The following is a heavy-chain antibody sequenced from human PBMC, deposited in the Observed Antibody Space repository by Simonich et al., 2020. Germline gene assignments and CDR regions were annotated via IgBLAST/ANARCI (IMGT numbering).Heavy chain of an antibody. Sequence: QVQLQESGPGLVKPSETLSLTCTVSGGSISRYYWSWIRQPPGKGLEWIGYIYYSGSTNYNPALKSRVTISVDTSKTQFSLKLSSVTAADTAVYYCARHDRWLQFYFDYWGQGTLVTVSS. CDR1: GGSISRYY. J-gene: IGHJ4*02. CDR3: ARHDRWLQFYFDY. V-gene: IGHV4-59*08. D-gene: IGHD5-12*01. CDR2: IYYSGST.